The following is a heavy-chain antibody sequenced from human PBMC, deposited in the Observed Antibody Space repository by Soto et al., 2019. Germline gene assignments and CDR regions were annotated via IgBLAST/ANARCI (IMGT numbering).Heavy chain of an antibody. CDR1: GYSFTSYW. Sequence: GESLKISCKGFGYSFTSYWIGWVRQIPGKGLEWMGIIYPGDSDTRYSPSFQGQVTISADKSISTAYLQWSSLKASGTAMYYCARQMCSSTSCYASAFDIWGQGTMVNVSS. D-gene: IGHD2-2*01. CDR2: IYPGDSDT. V-gene: IGHV5-51*01. CDR3: ARQMCSSTSCYASAFDI. J-gene: IGHJ3*02.